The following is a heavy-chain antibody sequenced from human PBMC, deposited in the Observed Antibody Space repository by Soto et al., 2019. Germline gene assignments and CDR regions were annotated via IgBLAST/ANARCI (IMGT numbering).Heavy chain of an antibody. CDR3: ARVLQLCFGSGGSCYYYNYLGV. D-gene: IGHD2-15*01. CDR2: MNPNSGNT. Sequence: ASVKVSCKASGYTFTSYDINWVRQATGQGLEWMGWMNPNSGNTGYAQKFQGRVTMTRNTSISTAYMELSSLRSEDTALYYCARVLQLCFGSGGSCYYYNYLGVPGKSPRVTFSS. V-gene: IGHV1-8*01. CDR1: GYTFTSYD. J-gene: IGHJ6*03.